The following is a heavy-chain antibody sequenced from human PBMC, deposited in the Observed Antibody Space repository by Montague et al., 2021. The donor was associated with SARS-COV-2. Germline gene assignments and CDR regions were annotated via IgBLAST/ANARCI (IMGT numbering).Heavy chain of an antibody. D-gene: IGHD3/OR15-3a*01. CDR2: INQDETAK. V-gene: IGHV3-7*01. Sequence: SLRLSCAASGFTSGDYQMTWVRQAPGKGLQWVANINQDETAKTYLDSVXGRFTISRDNAKNSLILQMNSLKDEDTAVYYCARSPRGSGTGWLDYWGQGTLVTVSS. J-gene: IGHJ4*02. CDR3: ARSPRGSGTGWLDY. CDR1: GFTSGDYQ.